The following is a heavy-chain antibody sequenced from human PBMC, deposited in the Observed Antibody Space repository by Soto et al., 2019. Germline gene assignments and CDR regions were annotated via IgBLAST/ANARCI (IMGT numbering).Heavy chain of an antibody. V-gene: IGHV3-53*01. J-gene: IGHJ4*02. CDR2: IYGGGST. CDR3: ARSSNSIAAAGTGFDY. Sequence: GGSLRLSCAASGFTVSSNYMIWVRQAPGKGLEWVSVIYGGGSTYYADSVKGRFTISRDNSKNTLYLQMNSLRAEDTAVYYCARSSNSIAAAGTGFDYWGQGTLVTVSS. D-gene: IGHD6-13*01. CDR1: GFTVSSNY.